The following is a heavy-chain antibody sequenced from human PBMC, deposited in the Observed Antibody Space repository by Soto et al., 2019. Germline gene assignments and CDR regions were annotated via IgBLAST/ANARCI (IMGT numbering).Heavy chain of an antibody. CDR3: ARGEAENSSGYYFDY. CDR1: GFTFSSYE. D-gene: IGHD3-22*01. J-gene: IGHJ4*02. CDR2: ISSSGSTI. Sequence: GGSLRLSCAASGFTFSSYEMNWVRQAPGKGLEWVSYISSSGSTIYYADSVKGRFTISRDNAKNSLYLQMNSLRAEDTAVYYCARGEAENSSGYYFDYWGQGTLVTVSS. V-gene: IGHV3-48*03.